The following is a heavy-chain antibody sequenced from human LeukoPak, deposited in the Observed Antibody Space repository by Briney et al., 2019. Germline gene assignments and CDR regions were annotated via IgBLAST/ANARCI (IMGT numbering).Heavy chain of an antibody. J-gene: IGHJ6*03. D-gene: IGHD3-10*01. CDR1: GGSFSGYY. V-gene: IGHV4-34*01. CDR3: ARQYYYGSGSETYYYYYYMDV. Sequence: SETLSLTCAVYGGSFSGYYWSWIRQPPGKGLEWIGEINHSGSTNYNPSLKSRVTISVDTSKNQFSLKLSSVTAADTAVYYCARQYYYGSGSETYYYYYYMDVWGKGTTVTISS. CDR2: INHSGST.